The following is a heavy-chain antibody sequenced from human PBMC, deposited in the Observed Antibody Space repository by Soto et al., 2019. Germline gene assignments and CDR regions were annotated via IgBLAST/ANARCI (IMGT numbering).Heavy chain of an antibody. Sequence: PGGSLRLSCAASGFTFSSYSMNWVRQAPGKGLEWVSSISSSSSYIYYADSVKGRFTISRDNAKNSLYLQMNSLRAEDTAVYYCARDATTMVRGVLYYYYGMDVWGQGTTVTVSS. CDR1: GFTFSSYS. V-gene: IGHV3-21*01. D-gene: IGHD3-10*01. CDR2: ISSSSSYI. J-gene: IGHJ6*02. CDR3: ARDATTMVRGVLYYYYGMDV.